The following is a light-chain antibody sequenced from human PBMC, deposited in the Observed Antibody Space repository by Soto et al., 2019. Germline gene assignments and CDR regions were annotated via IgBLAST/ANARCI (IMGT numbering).Light chain of an antibody. J-gene: IGLJ1*01. Sequence: QSVLTQPPSVSGAPGQRVTISCTGSGSNIGAGYDVHWYQQLPGTAPKLLIYGNNNRPSGVPDRFSGSKSGPSASLAITGLHADDEADYYCQSYGSSLGGCVFGTGTKLTVL. V-gene: IGLV1-40*01. CDR3: QSYGSSLGGCV. CDR1: GSNIGAGYD. CDR2: GNN.